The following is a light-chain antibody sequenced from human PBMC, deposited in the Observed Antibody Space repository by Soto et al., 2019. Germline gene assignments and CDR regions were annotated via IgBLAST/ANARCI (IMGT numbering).Light chain of an antibody. V-gene: IGLV2-8*01. Sequence: QSALTQPPSASGSPGQSVTISCTGTSSDVGAYSSVSWYQQHPGKAPKLLIYEVSKWPSGVPDRFSGSKSGNTASLTVSGLQHEDEDDYYCSSYAGSNIVVFGGGTQLTVL. CDR3: SSYAGSNIVV. CDR1: SSDVGAYSS. J-gene: IGLJ2*01. CDR2: EVS.